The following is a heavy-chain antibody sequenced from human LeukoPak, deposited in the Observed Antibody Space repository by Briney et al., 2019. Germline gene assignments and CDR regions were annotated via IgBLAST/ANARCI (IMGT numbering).Heavy chain of an antibody. V-gene: IGHV1-69*04. J-gene: IGHJ4*02. CDR1: GYTFTSYD. Sequence: ASVKVSCKASGYTFTSYDINWVRQATGQGLEWMGRIIPILGIANYAQKFQGRVTITADKSTSTAYMELSSLRSEDTAVYYCARGSAGSIYYYGSPPRDYWGQGTLVTVSS. CDR2: IIPILGIA. D-gene: IGHD3-10*01. CDR3: ARGSAGSIYYYGSPPRDY.